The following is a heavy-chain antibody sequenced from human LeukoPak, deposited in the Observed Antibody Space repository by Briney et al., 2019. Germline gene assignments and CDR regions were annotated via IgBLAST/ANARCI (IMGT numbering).Heavy chain of an antibody. CDR3: ARGEVVTYFDY. V-gene: IGHV1-69*13. CDR1: GGTFSSYA. J-gene: IGHJ4*02. CDR2: IIPIFGTA. Sequence: ASVKVSCEASGGTFSSYAISWVRQAPGQGLEWMGGIIPIFGTANYAQKFQGRVTITADESTSTAYMELSSLRSEDTAVYYCARGEVVTYFDYWGQGTLVTVSS. D-gene: IGHD4-23*01.